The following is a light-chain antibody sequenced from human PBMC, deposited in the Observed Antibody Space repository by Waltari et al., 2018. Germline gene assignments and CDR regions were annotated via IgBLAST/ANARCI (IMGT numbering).Light chain of an antibody. V-gene: IGKV3-20*01. CDR1: QTFSSSY. Sequence: EIVLTQSPGTLSLSPGERATLSCRASQTFSSSYLACYQQKPGQAPSLLIYGASTRAAGGPVRFSGSGSGTDFTLTISRREPEDFAVYYCQHYGTSPPLTFGGGTKVEIK. CDR3: QHYGTSPPLT. CDR2: GAS. J-gene: IGKJ4*01.